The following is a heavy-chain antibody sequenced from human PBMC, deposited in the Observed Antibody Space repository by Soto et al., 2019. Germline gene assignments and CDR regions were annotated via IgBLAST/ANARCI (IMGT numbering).Heavy chain of an antibody. CDR3: AGWGGYDYND. V-gene: IGHV3-7*03. Sequence: EGQLLQSGGGLVQPGGSLRLSCVGSGFTFTDFYMNWVRQAPGKGLEWVANIRADGSETKYVESVKGRFTTSRDNAKNSVFLQMTSPSADDTAVYYCAGWGGYDYNDWGQGIMVTVSS. CDR2: IRADGSET. CDR1: GFTFTDFY. J-gene: IGHJ4*02. D-gene: IGHD4-4*01.